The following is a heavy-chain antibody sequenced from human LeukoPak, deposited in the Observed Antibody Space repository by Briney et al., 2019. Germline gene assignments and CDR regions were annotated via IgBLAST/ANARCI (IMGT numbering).Heavy chain of an antibody. CDR3: ARVGLEYQLLFFQESWFDP. V-gene: IGHV1-8*03. CDR2: MNPNRGRT. CDR1: GYTFTSYD. J-gene: IGHJ5*02. D-gene: IGHD2-2*01. Sequence: ASVKLSCKSSGYTFTSYDINCVRQATARGCEGMGGMNPNRGRTGYAQKFQGRVTITRNTSISTAYMELSSLRSDDKAVYCCARVGLEYQLLFFQESWFDPWGQGTLVTVSS.